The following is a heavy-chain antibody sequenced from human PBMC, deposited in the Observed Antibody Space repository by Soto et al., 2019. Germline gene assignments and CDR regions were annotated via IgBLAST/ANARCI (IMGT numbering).Heavy chain of an antibody. J-gene: IGHJ4*02. CDR3: ARTRGVIYVDY. CDR1: GGSISSGGYS. D-gene: IGHD3-10*01. CDR2: INHSGST. Sequence: SETLSLTCAVSGGSISSGGYSWSWIRQPPGKGLEWIGYINHSGSTNYNPSLKSRVTISVDTSKNQFSLKLSSVTAADTAVYYCARTRGVIYVDYWGQGTLVTVSS. V-gene: IGHV4-30-2*01.